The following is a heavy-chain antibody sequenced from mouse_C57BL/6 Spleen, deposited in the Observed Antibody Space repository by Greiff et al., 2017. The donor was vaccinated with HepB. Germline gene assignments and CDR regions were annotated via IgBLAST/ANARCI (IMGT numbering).Heavy chain of an antibody. J-gene: IGHJ3*01. CDR3: ARRNSYYGNFY. V-gene: IGHV1-69*01. D-gene: IGHD2-10*01. CDR1: GYTFTSYW. CDR2: IDPSDSYT. Sequence: QVQLKQPGAELVMPGASVKLSCKASGYTFTSYWMHWVKQRPGQGLEWIGEIDPSDSYTNYNQKFKGKSTLTVDKSSSTAYMQLSSLTSEDSAVYYCARRNSYYGNFYWGQGTLVTVSA.